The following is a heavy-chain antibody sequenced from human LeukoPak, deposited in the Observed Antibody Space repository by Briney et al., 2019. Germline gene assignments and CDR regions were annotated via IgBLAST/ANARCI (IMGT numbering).Heavy chain of an antibody. CDR2: ISYSGST. Sequence: SETLSLTCTVSGGSISSYYWSWIRQPPGKGLEWIGYISYSGSTDYNPSLKSRVTISLDTSKNQFSLRLSSVTAADTAVYYCARGGEVVVVVAARGIYGMDVWGQGTTVTVSS. CDR3: ARGGEVVVVVAARGIYGMDV. CDR1: GGSISSYY. V-gene: IGHV4-59*01. D-gene: IGHD2-15*01. J-gene: IGHJ6*02.